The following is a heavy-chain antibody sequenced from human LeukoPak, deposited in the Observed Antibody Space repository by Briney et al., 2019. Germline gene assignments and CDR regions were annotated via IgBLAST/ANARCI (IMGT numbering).Heavy chain of an antibody. V-gene: IGHV4-30-2*01. CDR2: IYHSGST. Sequence: SQTLSLTCAVSGGSISSGGYSWSWIRQPPGKGLEWIGYIYHSGSTYYNPSLKSRVTISVDRSKNQFSLKLSSVTAADTAVYYCARTSEYSSSYDYWGQGTLVTVSS. CDR3: ARTSEYSSSYDY. J-gene: IGHJ4*02. CDR1: GGSISSGGYS. D-gene: IGHD6-6*01.